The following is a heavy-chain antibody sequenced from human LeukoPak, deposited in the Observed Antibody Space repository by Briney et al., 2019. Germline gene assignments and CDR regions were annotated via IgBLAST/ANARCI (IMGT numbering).Heavy chain of an antibody. CDR2: INSGGSGT. CDR3: ATSLGPLTEY. V-gene: IGHV3-74*01. J-gene: IGHJ4*02. Sequence: GGSLRLSCAASGFAFSSNWMHWVRQTPGRGLVWVSRINSGGSGTSYAASVEGRFTISRDNAKNTLYLQMNSLRVEDTAVYYCATSLGPLTEYWGQGTLVTVSS. CDR1: GFAFSSNW. D-gene: IGHD7-27*01.